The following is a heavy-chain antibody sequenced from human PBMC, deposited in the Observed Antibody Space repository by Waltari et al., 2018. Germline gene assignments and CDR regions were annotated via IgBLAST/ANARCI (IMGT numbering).Heavy chain of an antibody. CDR1: GYPISTGYY. D-gene: IGHD2-21*01. V-gene: IGHV4-38-2*01. CDR2: IYHSGIV. J-gene: IGHJ1*01. Sequence: QVQLQESGPGLVKPRETLSLNCAVSGYPISTGYYSPWIRQPPGKGLVWLGLIYHSGIVYYNPSLKSRVTISIDTSKNQFSLMLTSVTAADTAVYYCARHEGCGGTTCYETGFYQHWGQGTLVTVTS. CDR3: ARHEGCGGTTCYETGFYQH.